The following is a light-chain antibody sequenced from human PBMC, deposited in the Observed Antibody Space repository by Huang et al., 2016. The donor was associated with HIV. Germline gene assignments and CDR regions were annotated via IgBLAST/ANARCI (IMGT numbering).Light chain of an antibody. Sequence: DTVMTQTPATLSVSPGARATLSCRASQSVGSKLAWFQQEPGQAPRLLIHCASTTATGIPARCSGSGAGTEFTLTISSLQSEDFAVYYCQQYNNWPYTFGQGTKLEIK. CDR2: CAS. CDR1: QSVGSK. V-gene: IGKV3-15*01. CDR3: QQYNNWPYT. J-gene: IGKJ2*01.